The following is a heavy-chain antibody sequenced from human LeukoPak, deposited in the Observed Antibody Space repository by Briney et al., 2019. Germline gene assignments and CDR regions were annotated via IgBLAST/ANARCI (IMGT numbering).Heavy chain of an antibody. CDR1: GFTFSSYS. CDR3: ARDGFSYGPGAAMGY. D-gene: IGHD5-18*01. CDR2: ISSSSSYI. Sequence: PGGSLRLSCAASGFTFSSYSMNWVRQAPGKGLEWVSGISSSSSYIYYADSVKGRFTISRDNAKNSLYLQMNSLRAEDTAVYYCARDGFSYGPGAAMGYWGQGTLVTVSS. V-gene: IGHV3-21*01. J-gene: IGHJ4*02.